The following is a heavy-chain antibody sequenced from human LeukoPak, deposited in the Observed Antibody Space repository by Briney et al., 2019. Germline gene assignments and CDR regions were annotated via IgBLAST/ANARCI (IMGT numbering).Heavy chain of an antibody. CDR1: GGSFSGYY. Sequence: SETLSLTCAVYGGSFSGYYWSWIRQPPGKGLEWIVEINHRGSTNYNPSLKSRVTISVDTSKNQFSLKLSSVTAADTAVYYCARVHLSYDSSALDYWGQGTLVTVSS. CDR3: ARVHLSYDSSALDY. D-gene: IGHD3-22*01. J-gene: IGHJ4*02. CDR2: INHRGST. V-gene: IGHV4-34*01.